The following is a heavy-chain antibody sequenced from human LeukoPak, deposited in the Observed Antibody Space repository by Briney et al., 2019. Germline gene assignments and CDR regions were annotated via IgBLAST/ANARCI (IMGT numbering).Heavy chain of an antibody. CDR3: ARGAHWFDP. Sequence: SETLSLTCTVYGGSFSGYYWSWIRQPPGKGLEWIGEINHSGSTNYNPSLKSRVTISVDTSKNQFSLKLSSVTAADTAVYYCARGAHWFDPWGQGTLVTVSS. J-gene: IGHJ5*02. CDR1: GGSFSGYY. V-gene: IGHV4-34*01. CDR2: INHSGST.